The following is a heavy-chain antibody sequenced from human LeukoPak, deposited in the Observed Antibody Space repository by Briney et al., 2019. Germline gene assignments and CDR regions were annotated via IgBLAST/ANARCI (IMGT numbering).Heavy chain of an antibody. CDR1: GDSFSSYY. CDR3: ARDAGSSSYYDSSGYLGGDY. J-gene: IGHJ4*02. CDR2: IYTSGST. V-gene: IGHV4-4*07. D-gene: IGHD3-22*01. Sequence: SETLSLTCTVSGDSFSSYYWSWIRQPAGKGLEWIGRIYTSGSTNYNPSLKSRVTMSVDTSKNQFTLKLSSVTAADTAVYYCARDAGSSSYYDSSGYLGGDYWGQGTLVTVSS.